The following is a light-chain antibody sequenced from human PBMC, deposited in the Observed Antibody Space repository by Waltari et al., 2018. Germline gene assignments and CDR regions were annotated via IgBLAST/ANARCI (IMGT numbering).Light chain of an antibody. CDR2: KTS. CDR1: QSVDTTY. CDR3: QQFGGSPMYT. J-gene: IGKJ2*01. V-gene: IGKV3-20*01. Sequence: VVLTQSPVTLPLSPGERATLPCRASQSVDTTYFAWYLQKPGQSPRLLIYKTSPRATSIPDRLSGSGSGTDFSLNIDMLEPGDSAVYFCQQFGGSPMYTFGQGTKLEI.